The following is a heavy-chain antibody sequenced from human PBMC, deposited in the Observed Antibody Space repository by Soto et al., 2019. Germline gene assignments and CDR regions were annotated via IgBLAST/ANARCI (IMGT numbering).Heavy chain of an antibody. Sequence: QVQLVESGGGVVQPGRSLRLSCAASGFNFNNYGMHWVRQAPGKGLEWVAVIWNDGNGYYYANSVKGRFTISRDNSKNTRSLQMSSLRAEDTAVYYCARRQISPPTRGAASARGGMDIWGQGTTVTVSS. J-gene: IGHJ6*02. CDR3: ARRQISPPTRGAASARGGMDI. CDR2: IWNDGNGY. D-gene: IGHD6-13*01. CDR1: GFNFNNYG. V-gene: IGHV3-33*01.